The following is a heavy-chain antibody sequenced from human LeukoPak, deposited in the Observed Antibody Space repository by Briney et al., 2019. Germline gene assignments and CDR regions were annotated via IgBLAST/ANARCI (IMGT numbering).Heavy chain of an antibody. V-gene: IGHV1-2*06. CDR3: ARLRGSYYRAFDY. CDR2: INPNSGGT. Sequence: ASVKVSCKASGYTFTGYYMHWVRQAPGQGLEWMGRINPNSGGTNYAQEFQGRVTMTRDTSISTAYMELSRLRSDDTAVYYCARLRGSYYRAFDYWGQGTLVTVSS. J-gene: IGHJ4*02. CDR1: GYTFTGYY. D-gene: IGHD1-26*01.